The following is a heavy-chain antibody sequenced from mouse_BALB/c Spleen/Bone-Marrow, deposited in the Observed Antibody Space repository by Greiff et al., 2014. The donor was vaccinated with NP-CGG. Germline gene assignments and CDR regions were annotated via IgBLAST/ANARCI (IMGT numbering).Heavy chain of an antibody. V-gene: IGHV1-14*01. D-gene: IGHD1-1*01. CDR2: INPYNDGA. J-gene: IGHJ1*01. Sequence: VQLKESGPELVKPGASVKMSCKASGYTFTSYVIHWVKQKPGQGLEWIGYINPYNDGAKYNEKFKGKATLTSDKSSSTAYMELSSLTSEDSAVYYCARGGYYGTSLYWYFDVWGAGTTVTVFS. CDR1: GYTFTSYV. CDR3: ARGGYYGTSLYWYFDV.